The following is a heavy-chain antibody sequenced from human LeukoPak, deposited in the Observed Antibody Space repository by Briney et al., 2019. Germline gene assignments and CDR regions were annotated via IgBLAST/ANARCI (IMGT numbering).Heavy chain of an antibody. V-gene: IGHV1-18*04. CDR1: GYTFTGYY. CDR2: ISAYNGNT. J-gene: IGHJ4*02. D-gene: IGHD3-22*01. CDR3: ATTLAYYDSSGYYY. Sequence: ASVKVSCKASGYTFTGYYMHWVRQAPGQGLEWMGWISAYNGNTNYAQKLQGRVTMTTDTSTSTAYMELRSLRSDDTAVYYCATTLAYYDSSGYYYWGQGTLVTVSS.